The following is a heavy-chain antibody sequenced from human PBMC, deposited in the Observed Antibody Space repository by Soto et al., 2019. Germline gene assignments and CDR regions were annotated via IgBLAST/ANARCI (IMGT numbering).Heavy chain of an antibody. CDR3: ARERSKRLRVYSGMDV. CDR1: GASISSYY. J-gene: IGHJ6*02. Sequence: SETLSLTCTVSGASISSYYWGWIRQPPGKGLEWIGEIYHSGSTNYNPSLKSRVTISVDKSKNQFSLKLSSVTAADTAVYYCARERSKRLRVYSGMDVWGQGTPVTLPS. V-gene: IGHV4-59*12. CDR2: IYHSGST. D-gene: IGHD6-25*01.